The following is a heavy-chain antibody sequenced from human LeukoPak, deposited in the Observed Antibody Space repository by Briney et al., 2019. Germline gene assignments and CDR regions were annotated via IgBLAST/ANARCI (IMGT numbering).Heavy chain of an antibody. CDR3: AVGSCSGGSCYSDPRDDY. CDR1: GGSFRGYY. Sequence: PSETLSLTCAVSGGSFRGYYWSWIRQPPRQGLEWIGEINHRGFTNYNPSLNSRVTISVDTSKNQFSLKLSSVTAADTAIYYCAVGSCSGGSCYSDPRDDYWGQGTLVTVSS. V-gene: IGHV4-34*01. D-gene: IGHD2-15*01. J-gene: IGHJ4*02. CDR2: INHRGFT.